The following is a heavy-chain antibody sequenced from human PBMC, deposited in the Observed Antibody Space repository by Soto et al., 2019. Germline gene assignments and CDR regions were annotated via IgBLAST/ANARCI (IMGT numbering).Heavy chain of an antibody. CDR1: GFTFSSYS. CDR3: ARDLTKNNWFDP. D-gene: IGHD3-3*01. V-gene: IGHV3-48*01. Sequence: GGSLRLSCAASGFTFSSYSMCWVRQAPGKGLEWVSYISSSGGTIYYAASVKGRFTISRDNAKNSLFLQMNSLRAEDTAVYYCARDLTKNNWFDPWGQGTLVTVSS. J-gene: IGHJ5*02. CDR2: ISSSGGTI.